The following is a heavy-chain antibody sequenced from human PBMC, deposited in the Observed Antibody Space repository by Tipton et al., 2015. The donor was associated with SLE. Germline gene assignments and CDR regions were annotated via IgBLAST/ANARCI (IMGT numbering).Heavy chain of an antibody. V-gene: IGHV4-61*02. J-gene: IGHJ4*02. D-gene: IGHD5-12*01. CDR3: AREYSGYDYRTFDH. CDR2: IYTSGST. Sequence: TLSLTCTVSGGSISSGSYYWSWIRQPAGKGLEWIGRIYTSGSTNYNPSLKSRVTISVDTSKNQFSLKLRSVTAADTAVYYCAREYSGYDYRTFDHWGQGTLVTVSS. CDR1: GGSISSGSYY.